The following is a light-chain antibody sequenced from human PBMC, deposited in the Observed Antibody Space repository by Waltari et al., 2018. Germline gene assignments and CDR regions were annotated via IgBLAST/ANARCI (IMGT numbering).Light chain of an antibody. Sequence: QSALTQPASVSGSPGQSITIPCTGATSDAGGYNSVSWYQKLPGKAPQLLIFDVSNRASGVSIRCSGCKSGNTAALTISGLQAEDEAAYYCGSYTGSTTWVFGGGTKLTVL. V-gene: IGLV2-14*01. CDR2: DVS. CDR1: TSDAGGYNS. CDR3: GSYTGSTTWV. J-gene: IGLJ3*02.